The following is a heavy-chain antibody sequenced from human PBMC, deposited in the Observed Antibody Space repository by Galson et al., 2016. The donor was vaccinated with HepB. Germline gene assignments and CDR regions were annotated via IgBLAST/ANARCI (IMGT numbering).Heavy chain of an antibody. CDR1: GFSLRDYS. J-gene: IGHJ1*01. D-gene: IGHD2-8*01. CDR3: ARDVSSMVYVIGYFHH. Sequence: SLRLSCAASGFSLRDYSMNWVRQAPGKGLEWVSYISSSSRTIYYADSVKGRFTISRDNAKNSLYLQMNSLRAEDTAVYYCARDVSSMVYVIGYFHHWGQGTLVTVSS. V-gene: IGHV3-48*04. CDR2: ISSSSRTI.